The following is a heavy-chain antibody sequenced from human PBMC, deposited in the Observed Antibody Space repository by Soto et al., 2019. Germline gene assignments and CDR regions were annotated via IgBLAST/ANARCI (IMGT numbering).Heavy chain of an antibody. V-gene: IGHV3-30*18. CDR2: ISYDGSNK. CDR1: GFTFSSYG. D-gene: IGHD5-18*01. J-gene: IGHJ4*02. Sequence: QVQLVESGGGVVQPGRSLRLSCAASGFTFSSYGMHWVRQAPGKGLAWVAVISYDGSNKYYAESVKGRFTISRDNSKNARYRQMNGLRAEDTAVYYGAKGPRGYSYGYIGYWGQGTLVTVSS. CDR3: AKGPRGYSYGYIGY.